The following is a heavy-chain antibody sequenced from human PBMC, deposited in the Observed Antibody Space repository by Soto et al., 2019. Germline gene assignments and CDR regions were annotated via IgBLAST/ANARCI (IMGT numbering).Heavy chain of an antibody. V-gene: IGHV3-15*01. CDR1: GFTFSNAW. D-gene: IGHD3-10*01. CDR3: TTGLTNYYGSGRSIIYYYYYYMDV. J-gene: IGHJ6*03. CDR2: IKSKTDGGTT. Sequence: PGGSLRLSCAASGFTFSNAWMSWVRQAPGKGLEWVGRIKSKTDGGTTDYAAPVKGRFTISRDDSKNTLYLQMNSLKTEDTAVYYCTTGLTNYYGSGRSIIYYYYYYMDVWGKGTTVTVSS.